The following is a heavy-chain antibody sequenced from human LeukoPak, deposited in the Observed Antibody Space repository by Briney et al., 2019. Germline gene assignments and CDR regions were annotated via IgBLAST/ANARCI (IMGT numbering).Heavy chain of an antibody. CDR2: ISSSSNTI. J-gene: IGHJ4*02. D-gene: IGHD3-3*01. CDR1: GFTFSSYS. Sequence: PGGSLRLPCAASGFTFSSYSMNWVRQAPGKGLEWVSYISSSSNTIYYADSVKGRFTISRDNAKNSLYLQMNSLRAEDTAVYFCATLPTIFGVVIFDYWGQGTLVTVSS. V-gene: IGHV3-48*01. CDR3: ATLPTIFGVVIFDY.